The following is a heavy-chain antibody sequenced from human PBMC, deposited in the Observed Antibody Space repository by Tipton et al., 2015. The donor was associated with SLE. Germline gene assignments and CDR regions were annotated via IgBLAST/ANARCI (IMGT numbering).Heavy chain of an antibody. CDR2: LSWNSGTK. V-gene: IGHV3-48*03. J-gene: IGHJ5*02. CDR3: AGDDYASGIT. Sequence: GSLRLSCAASGFAFSSYYMNWVRQAPGKGLEWVSGLSWNSGTKGYAASVKGRFTISRDNAKNSLYLQMNSLRVEDTAVYFCAGDDYASGITWGQGTLVTVSS. CDR1: GFAFSSYY. D-gene: IGHD3-10*01.